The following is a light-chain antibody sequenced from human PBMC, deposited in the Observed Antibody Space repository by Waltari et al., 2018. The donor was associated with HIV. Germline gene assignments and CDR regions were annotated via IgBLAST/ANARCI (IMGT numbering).Light chain of an antibody. CDR1: QSVSSSY. Sequence: ELVLTQSPGTLSLSPGERATLSCRASQSVSSSYLAWYQQKPGQAPRLLIYGASSRDTGIPDRFSGSGSGTDFTLTISRLEPEDFAVYYCQQYGNSPDSFGQGTKLEIK. V-gene: IGKV3-20*01. J-gene: IGKJ2*03. CDR2: GAS. CDR3: QQYGNSPDS.